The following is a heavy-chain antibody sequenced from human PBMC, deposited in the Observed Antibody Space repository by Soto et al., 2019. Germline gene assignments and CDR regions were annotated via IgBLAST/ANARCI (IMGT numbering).Heavy chain of an antibody. CDR3: ARHVFDLWFGELSHDYYYGMDV. V-gene: IGHV4-39*01. CDR1: GCSLSSSIYY. D-gene: IGHD3-10*01. Sequence: SETMSLTCTFSGCSLSSSIYYLGWIRPPPGKGLEWIGSIYYSGSTHYNPSLKSRVTISVDTSKNQFSLKLSSVTAADTAVYYCARHVFDLWFGELSHDYYYGMDVWGQGTTVTVSS. CDR2: IYYSGST. J-gene: IGHJ6*02.